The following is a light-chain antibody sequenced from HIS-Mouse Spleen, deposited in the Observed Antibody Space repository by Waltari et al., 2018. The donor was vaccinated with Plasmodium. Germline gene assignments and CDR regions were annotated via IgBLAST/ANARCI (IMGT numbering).Light chain of an antibody. Sequence: DIQMTQSPSSLSASVGDRVTITCRASQSISSYLNWYHQKPGKAPKLLIYAASSLQSGVPSRFSGSGSGTDFTLTISSLQPEYFATYYCQQSYSTWTFGQGTKVEIK. V-gene: IGKV1-39*01. CDR3: QQSYSTWT. CDR2: AAS. CDR1: QSISSY. J-gene: IGKJ1*01.